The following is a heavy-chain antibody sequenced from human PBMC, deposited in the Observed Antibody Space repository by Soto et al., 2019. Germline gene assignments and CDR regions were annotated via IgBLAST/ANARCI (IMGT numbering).Heavy chain of an antibody. CDR2: ISGGGGTT. CDR1: GFTFNIYA. D-gene: IGHD6-19*01. V-gene: IGHV3-23*01. J-gene: IGHJ4*02. Sequence: EVRLLESGGGLVQPGGSLRLSCAASGFTFNIYAMNWVRQAPGKGLEWVSSISGGGGTTYYADSMKGRFTISRDNSKNTLFLQMSSLRAEDTAVYYCAKGRGDNSGRRAYDYWGQGTLVTFSS. CDR3: AKGRGDNSGRRAYDY.